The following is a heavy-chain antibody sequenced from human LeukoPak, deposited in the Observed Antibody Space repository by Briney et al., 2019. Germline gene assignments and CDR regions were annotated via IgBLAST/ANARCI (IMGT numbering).Heavy chain of an antibody. D-gene: IGHD4-17*01. V-gene: IGHV3-30*18. J-gene: IGHJ4*02. Sequence: GGSPRLSCAASGFTFINYGMHWVRQAPGKGLEWVAVISYDGTNKYYADSVKGRFTISRDNSKNTLYLQMNSLKTDDAAVYYCANYGDYQYFDYWGQGTSVTVSS. CDR2: ISYDGTNK. CDR3: ANYGDYQYFDY. CDR1: GFTFINYG.